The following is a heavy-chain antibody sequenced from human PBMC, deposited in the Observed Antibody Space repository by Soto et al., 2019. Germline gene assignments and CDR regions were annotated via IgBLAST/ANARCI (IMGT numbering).Heavy chain of an antibody. CDR1: GFTFDDYG. J-gene: IGHJ2*01. V-gene: IGHV3-9*01. CDR3: TKDSHWYFDL. CDR2: ISLNSRSK. Sequence: EEQLVESGGGLVQPGRSLRLSCAASGFTFDDYGMHWVRQVPGKGLEWVSGISLNSRSKGYADSVKGRFTISRDNAKNSLYLQMNSLRAEDTALYYCTKDSHWYFDLWGRGTLVTVSS.